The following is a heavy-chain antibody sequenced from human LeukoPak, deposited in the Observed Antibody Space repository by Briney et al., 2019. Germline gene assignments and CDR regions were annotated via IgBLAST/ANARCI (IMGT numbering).Heavy chain of an antibody. CDR3: AKGRGFSAYA. D-gene: IGHD5-12*01. CDR1: GFTFSSYA. J-gene: IGHJ4*02. V-gene: IGHV3-23*01. CDR2: IGGSGGST. Sequence: GGSLRLSCAASGFTFSSYAMSWVRQAPGKGLEWVSTIGGSGGSTYYADSVKGRFTISRDNSKNTLYLQMNSLRVDDTAVYLCAKGRGFSAYAWGQGTLVTVSS.